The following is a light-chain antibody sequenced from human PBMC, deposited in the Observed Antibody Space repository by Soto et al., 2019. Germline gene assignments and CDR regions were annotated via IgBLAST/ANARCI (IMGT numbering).Light chain of an antibody. CDR1: QNVRTF. V-gene: IGKV3-11*01. Sequence: EVVLTQSPATLSLSPGERATLSCRASQNVRTFLDWYQQKPGQAPRLLIYGASNRATGIPARFSGSGSGTDFTLTISSLEPEDFAVYYCQQHSHWPPYTFGQGTRLEI. J-gene: IGKJ5*01. CDR3: QQHSHWPPYT. CDR2: GAS.